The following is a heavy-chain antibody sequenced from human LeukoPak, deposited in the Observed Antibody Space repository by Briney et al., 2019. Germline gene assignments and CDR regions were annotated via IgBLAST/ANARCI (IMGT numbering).Heavy chain of an antibody. J-gene: IGHJ4*02. CDR3: AKDRDYAPRGIDY. D-gene: IGHD4-17*01. CDR1: GFTLSSYA. CDR2: TSSSDAGT. V-gene: IGHV3-23*01. Sequence: PGGSLRLSCAASGFTLSSYAMSWVRQAPGKGLEWVSATSSSDAGTYYADSVKGRFTISRDNSKNTLYLQMNSLRAEDTAVYYCAKDRDYAPRGIDYWGQGTLVTVSS.